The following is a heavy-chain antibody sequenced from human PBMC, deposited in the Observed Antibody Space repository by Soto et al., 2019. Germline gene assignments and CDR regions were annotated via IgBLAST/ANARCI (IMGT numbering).Heavy chain of an antibody. D-gene: IGHD3-3*01. V-gene: IGHV3-53*04. J-gene: IGHJ6*03. CDR2: IYSGGST. Sequence: EVQLVESGGGLVQPGGSLRLSCAASGFTVSSNYMSWVRQAPGKGLEWVSVIYSGGSTYYADSVKGRFTISRHNSKNTLYLQMNSLSAEDTAVYYCAREERPAPVYDFWSADRKTYYYYYYMDVWGKGTTVTVSS. CDR3: AREERPAPVYDFWSADRKTYYYYYYMDV. CDR1: GFTVSSNY.